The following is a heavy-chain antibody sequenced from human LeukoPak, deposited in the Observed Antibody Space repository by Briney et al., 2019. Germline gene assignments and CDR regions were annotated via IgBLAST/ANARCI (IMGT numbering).Heavy chain of an antibody. J-gene: IGHJ5*02. Sequence: GGSLRLSCAASGFTFSSYAMSWVRQAPGKGLEWVSAIGGSGGSTYYADSVKGRFTIPRDNSKNTLYLQMNSLRAEDTAVYYCATLIVGAGPSWGQGTLVTVSS. D-gene: IGHD1-26*01. CDR3: ATLIVGAGPS. CDR1: GFTFSSYA. V-gene: IGHV3-23*01. CDR2: IGGSGGST.